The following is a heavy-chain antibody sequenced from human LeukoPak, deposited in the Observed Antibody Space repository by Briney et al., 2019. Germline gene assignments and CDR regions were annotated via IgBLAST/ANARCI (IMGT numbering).Heavy chain of an antibody. Sequence: PGGSLRLSCAASGFTFSSYAMSWVRRAPGKGLEWVSAISGSGGSTYYADSVKGRITISRDNSKNTLYLQMNSLRAEDTAVYYCAKDGVDCGGDCYPSAEYFQHWGQGTLVTVSS. CDR2: ISGSGGST. CDR1: GFTFSSYA. CDR3: AKDGVDCGGDCYPSAEYFQH. V-gene: IGHV3-23*01. D-gene: IGHD2-21*02. J-gene: IGHJ1*01.